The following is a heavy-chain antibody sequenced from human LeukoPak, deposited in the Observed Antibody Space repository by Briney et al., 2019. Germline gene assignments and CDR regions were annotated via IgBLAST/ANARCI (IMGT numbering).Heavy chain of an antibody. CDR2: IYYSGST. CDR3: ARAGTLGGFDY. Sequence: SETLSLTCTVSGGSISSYYWSWIRQPPGKGLEWIGYIYYSGSTNYNPSLKSRVTISVDTSKNQFSLKLSSVTAADTAVYYCARAGTLGGFDYWGQGTLVTVSS. D-gene: IGHD1-26*01. V-gene: IGHV4-59*01. CDR1: GGSISSYY. J-gene: IGHJ4*02.